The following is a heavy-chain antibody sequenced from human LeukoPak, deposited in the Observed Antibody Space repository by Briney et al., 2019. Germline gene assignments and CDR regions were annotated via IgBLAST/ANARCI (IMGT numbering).Heavy chain of an antibody. D-gene: IGHD2-2*01. V-gene: IGHV4-38-2*02. CDR2: IYHTGSA. CDR3: ARDPRWLTPDCTSISCYENYFDP. J-gene: IGHJ5*02. Sequence: SETLSLTCAVSGYSISSGYQWAWIRQSPEKGLEWIGSIYHTGSAHYNPSLESRVTTSVDTSNNQFSLKLSSMTAADTAVYYCARDPRWLTPDCTSISCYENYFDPWGQGTLVTVSS. CDR1: GYSISSGYQ.